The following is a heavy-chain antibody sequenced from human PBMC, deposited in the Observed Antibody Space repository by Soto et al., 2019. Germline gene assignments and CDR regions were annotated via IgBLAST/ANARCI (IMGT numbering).Heavy chain of an antibody. CDR2: IYYSGST. D-gene: IGHD5-18*01. V-gene: IGHV4-31*02. J-gene: IGHJ4*02. CDR3: ARSPIRGYSYGYFDY. Sequence: PPGKGLEWIGYIYYSGSTYYNPSLKSRVTISVDTSKNQFSLKLSSVTAADTAVYYCARSPIRGYSYGYFDYWGQGTLVTVSS.